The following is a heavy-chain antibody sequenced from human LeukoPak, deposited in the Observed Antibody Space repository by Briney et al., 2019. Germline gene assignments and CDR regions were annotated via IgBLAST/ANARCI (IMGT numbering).Heavy chain of an antibody. D-gene: IGHD5-18*01. J-gene: IGHJ4*02. CDR3: ATCYGFCAPWGY. CDR1: GFTFSTYA. Sequence: GGSLRLSCAASGFTFSTYAMSWVRQAPGKGLEWVSAFSGSGDTTYYADSVKGRFTISRDNSKSTLYLQMNSLRAEDTAVYHCATCYGFCAPWGYWGQGTLVTVSS. V-gene: IGHV3-23*01. CDR2: FSGSGDTT.